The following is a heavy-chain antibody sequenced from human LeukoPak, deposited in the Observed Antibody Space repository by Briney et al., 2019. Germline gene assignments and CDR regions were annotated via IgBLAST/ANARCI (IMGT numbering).Heavy chain of an antibody. J-gene: IGHJ6*02. CDR1: GDSFSEYD. D-gene: IGHD2-2*01. CDR2: MNPNSGNT. V-gene: IGHV1-8*01. Sequence: GASVKVSCKESGDSFSEYDTSWVCEGTGQGREWMGRMNPNSGNTGYAQKFQGRVTMTRNTSISTAYMELSSLRSEDTAMYYCAVIVVVPPTSLNYYYGMDVWGQGTTVTVSS. CDR3: AVIVVVPPTSLNYYYGMDV.